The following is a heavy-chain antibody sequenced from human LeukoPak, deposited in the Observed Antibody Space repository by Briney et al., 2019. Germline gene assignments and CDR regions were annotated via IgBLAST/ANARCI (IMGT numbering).Heavy chain of an antibody. J-gene: IGHJ6*02. V-gene: IGHV5-51*01. CDR1: GYSFTSYW. CDR3: ARQNRIAVAGYYYYGMDV. Sequence: GESLKISCKGSGYSFTSYWIGWVRQMPGKGLEWMGIINPSDSDTRYSPSFQGHVTISVDKSISTAYLQWSTLKTSDSAICYCARQNRIAVAGYYYYGMDVWGPGTTVTVSS. D-gene: IGHD6-19*01. CDR2: INPSDSDT.